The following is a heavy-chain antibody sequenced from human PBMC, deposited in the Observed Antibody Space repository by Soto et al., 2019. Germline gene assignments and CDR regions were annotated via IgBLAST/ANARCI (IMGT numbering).Heavy chain of an antibody. CDR3: ASSGPYYYDSSYGMDV. CDR1: GFTFSSYD. Sequence: EVQLVESGGGLVQPGGSLRLSCAASGFTFSSYDMHWVRQATGKGLEWVSAIGTAGDTYYPGSVKGRFTISRENAKNSLYLQMNSLRAEDTAVYYCASSGPYYYDSSYGMDVWGQGTTVTVSS. J-gene: IGHJ6*02. CDR2: IGTAGDT. V-gene: IGHV3-13*01. D-gene: IGHD3-22*01.